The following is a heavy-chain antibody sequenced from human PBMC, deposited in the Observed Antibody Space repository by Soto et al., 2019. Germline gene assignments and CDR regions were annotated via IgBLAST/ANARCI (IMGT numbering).Heavy chain of an antibody. CDR1: GGSFSGYY. J-gene: IGHJ5*02. Sequence: QVQLQQWGAGLLKPSETLSLTCAVYGGSFSGYYWSWIRQPPGKGLEWIGEINHSGSTNYNPSLKSRVTRSVDTSKYQFSLKLSSVTAADTAGYYCVSLYCSSTSCPNWFDPWGQGTLVTVSS. V-gene: IGHV4-34*01. CDR3: VSLYCSSTSCPNWFDP. CDR2: INHSGST. D-gene: IGHD2-2*01.